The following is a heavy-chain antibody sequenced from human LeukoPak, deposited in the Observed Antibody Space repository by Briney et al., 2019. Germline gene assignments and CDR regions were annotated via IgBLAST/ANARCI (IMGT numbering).Heavy chain of an antibody. V-gene: IGHV1-69*01. Sequence: SVKVSCKASGGTFSSYAISWVRQAPGQGLEWMGGIIPIFGTANYAQKFQGRVTITADESTSTAYMELSSLRSGDTAVYYCARGSGLLYYFDYWGQGTLVTVSS. J-gene: IGHJ4*02. CDR3: ARGSGLLYYFDY. CDR2: IIPIFGTA. CDR1: GGTFSSYA. D-gene: IGHD1-26*01.